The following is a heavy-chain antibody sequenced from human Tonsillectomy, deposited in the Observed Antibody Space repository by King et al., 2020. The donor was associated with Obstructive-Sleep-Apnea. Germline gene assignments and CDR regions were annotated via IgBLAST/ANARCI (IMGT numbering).Heavy chain of an antibody. J-gene: IGHJ5*02. CDR1: GGSISSYY. V-gene: IGHV4-59*01. Sequence: VQLQESGPGLVKPSETLSLTCTVSGGSISSYYWTWIRQPPGKRLEWIGYIYYTGSTNSSPSFKSRVTISVDTSKNQFSLHLSSVTAADTAVYYCARAPYGAGIIDWFDPWGQGTLVTVSS. CDR2: IYYTGST. CDR3: ARAPYGAGIIDWFDP. D-gene: IGHD3-10*01.